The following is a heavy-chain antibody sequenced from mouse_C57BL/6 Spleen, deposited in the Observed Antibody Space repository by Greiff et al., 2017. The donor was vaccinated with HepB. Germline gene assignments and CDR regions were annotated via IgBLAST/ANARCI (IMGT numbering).Heavy chain of an antibody. Sequence: VQLQQPGAELVKPGASVKLSCKASGYTFTSYWMHWVKQRPGRGLEWIGRIDPNSGGTKYNEKFKSKATLTVDKPSSTAYMQLSSLTSEDSAVYYCERMGPTIVTTGYAMDYWGQGTSVTVSS. V-gene: IGHV1-72*01. J-gene: IGHJ4*01. CDR1: GYTFTSYW. CDR2: IDPNSGGT. D-gene: IGHD2-5*01. CDR3: ERMGPTIVTTGYAMDY.